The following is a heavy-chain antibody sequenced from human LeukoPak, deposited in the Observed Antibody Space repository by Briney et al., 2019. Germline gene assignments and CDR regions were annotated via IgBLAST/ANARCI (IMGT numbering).Heavy chain of an antibody. J-gene: IGHJ5*02. CDR3: ARITYDFWSGYYMPDDP. V-gene: IGHV1-18*04. CDR1: GYTFTGYY. CDR2: ISIYNGNT. Sequence: SVKVSCKASGYTFTGYYMHWVRQDPGQGLEWMGWISIYNGNTDYAQKLRGRVTMTTDTSTNTAYMELRSLRSDDTAVYYCARITYDFWSGYYMPDDPWGQGTLVTVSS. D-gene: IGHD3-3*01.